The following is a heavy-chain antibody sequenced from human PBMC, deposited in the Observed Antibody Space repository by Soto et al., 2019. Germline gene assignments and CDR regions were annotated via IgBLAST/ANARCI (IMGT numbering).Heavy chain of an antibody. D-gene: IGHD2-15*01. Sequence: SETLSLTCTVSGGSISSYYWSWIRLPPGKGLEWIGYIYYSGSTSYNSSLKSRVTISVDTSKSQLSLKLSSVTAADTAVYYCARVRDCSGGTCYSWWFDPWGQGTLVTVSS. J-gene: IGHJ5*02. CDR3: ARVRDCSGGTCYSWWFDP. CDR1: GGSISSYY. CDR2: IYYSGST. V-gene: IGHV4-59*01.